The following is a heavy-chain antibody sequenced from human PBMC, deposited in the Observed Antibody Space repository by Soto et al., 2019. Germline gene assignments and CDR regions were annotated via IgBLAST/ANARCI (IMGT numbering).Heavy chain of an antibody. Sequence: APVKVSCKASGYTFTSYYMHWVRQAPGQGLEWMGIISPSGGSTSYAQKFQGRVTMTRDTSTSTGYMELSSLRSEAPAVYYCARNGIVVVPAAMAIYYYYMDVWGKATTVTVSS. J-gene: IGHJ6*03. CDR3: ARNGIVVVPAAMAIYYYYMDV. D-gene: IGHD2-2*01. CDR2: ISPSGGST. V-gene: IGHV1-46*03. CDR1: GYTFTSYY.